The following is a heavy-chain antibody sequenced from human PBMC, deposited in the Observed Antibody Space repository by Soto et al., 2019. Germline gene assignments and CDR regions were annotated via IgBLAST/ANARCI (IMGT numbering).Heavy chain of an antibody. D-gene: IGHD3-22*01. Sequence: SETLSLTCAVYSGSFSGYYWSWIRQPPGKGLEWIGELYQGLSIIYNPSLESRVTISVDTSKNQFSLKLSSVTAADTAVYYCARGSRDSSLVGYYFDYWGQGTLVTVSS. CDR3: ARGSRDSSLVGYYFDY. V-gene: IGHV4-34*09. J-gene: IGHJ4*02. CDR2: LYQGLSI. CDR1: SGSFSGYY.